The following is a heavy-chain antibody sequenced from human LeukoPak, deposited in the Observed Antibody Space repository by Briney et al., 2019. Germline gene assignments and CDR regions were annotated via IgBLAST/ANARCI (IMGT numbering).Heavy chain of an antibody. CDR1: GGSFSGYY. D-gene: IGHD2-2*01. V-gene: IGHV4-34*01. Sequence: SETLSLTCAVYGGSFSGYYWSWIRQPPGKGLEWIGEINHSGSTNYNPSLKSRVTISVDTSKNQFSLKLSSVTAADTAVYYCARGGDIVVVPAATWGQATLVTVS. CDR2: INHSGST. J-gene: IGHJ4*02. CDR3: ARGGDIVVVPAAT.